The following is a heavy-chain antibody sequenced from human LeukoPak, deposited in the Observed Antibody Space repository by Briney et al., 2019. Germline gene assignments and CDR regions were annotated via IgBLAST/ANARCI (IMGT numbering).Heavy chain of an antibody. CDR3: AKDTPLTAYTSGWSNNCFDY. J-gene: IGHJ4*02. D-gene: IGHD6-19*01. V-gene: IGHV3-23*01. CDR1: GFSFRDYA. Sequence: GGSLRLSCAASGFSFRDYAMTWVRQAPGKGLEGVSTVSGGAEATYYADSVKGRFAISRDNSKSALYLQMTSLRADDTAIYYCAKDTPLTAYTSGWSNNCFDYWGQGTLVTVSS. CDR2: VSGGAEAT.